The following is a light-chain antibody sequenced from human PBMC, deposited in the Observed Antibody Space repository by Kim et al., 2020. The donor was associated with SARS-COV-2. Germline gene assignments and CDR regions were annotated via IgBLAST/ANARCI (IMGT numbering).Light chain of an antibody. Sequence: GQSVTISCTGTSSDVGGYNYVSWYQQHPGKAPKLMIYAVSKRPSGVPDRFSGSKSGNTASLTVSGPQAEDEADYYCSSYAGTTYYAFGTGTKVTVL. CDR1: SSDVGGYNY. V-gene: IGLV2-8*01. CDR2: AVS. J-gene: IGLJ1*01. CDR3: SSYAGTTYYA.